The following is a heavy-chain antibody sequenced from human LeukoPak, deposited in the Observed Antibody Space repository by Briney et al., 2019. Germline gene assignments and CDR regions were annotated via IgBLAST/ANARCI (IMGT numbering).Heavy chain of an antibody. J-gene: IGHJ4*02. CDR1: GFTFSSNS. CDR2: ISSTGGTI. V-gene: IGHV3-48*04. Sequence: GGSLRLSCAASGFTFSSNSMNWVRQAPGKGLEWVSYISSTGGTIYYADSMKGRFTISRDNAKNSLYLQMNSLRVEDTAVYYCARVSWFGELYGFFDYWGQGTLVTVSS. CDR3: ARVSWFGELYGFFDY. D-gene: IGHD3-10*01.